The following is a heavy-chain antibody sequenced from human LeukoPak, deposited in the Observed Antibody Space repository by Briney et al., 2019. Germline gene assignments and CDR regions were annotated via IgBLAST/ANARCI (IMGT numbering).Heavy chain of an antibody. CDR2: IKQDGSEK. J-gene: IGHJ4*02. V-gene: IGHV3-7*01. D-gene: IGHD2-15*01. CDR3: ARDRSLGYCSGGSCYIMDY. CDR1: GFTFSSYW. Sequence: GSLRLSCAASGFTFSSYWMSWVRQAPGKGLEWVANIKQDGSEKYYVDSVKGRFTISRDNAKNSLYLQMNSLRAEDTAVYYCARDRSLGYCSGGSCYIMDYWGQGTLVTVSS.